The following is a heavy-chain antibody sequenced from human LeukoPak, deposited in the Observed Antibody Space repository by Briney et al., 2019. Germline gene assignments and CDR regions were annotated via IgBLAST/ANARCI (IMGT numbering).Heavy chain of an antibody. Sequence: SQTLSLTCAISGDSVSSNSAAWNWIRLSPSRGLEWLGRTYYRSKWYNDYAVSVKSRITINSDTSKNQFSLHLNSVTPDDTAVYYCARGAVAHFDYWGQGTLVTVSS. CDR2: TYYRSKWYN. CDR1: GDSVSSNSAA. V-gene: IGHV6-1*01. D-gene: IGHD6-19*01. J-gene: IGHJ4*02. CDR3: ARGAVAHFDY.